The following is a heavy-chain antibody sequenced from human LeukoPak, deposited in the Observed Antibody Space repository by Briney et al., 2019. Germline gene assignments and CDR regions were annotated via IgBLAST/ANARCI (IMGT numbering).Heavy chain of an antibody. CDR1: RDSISSGRFY. CDR3: ARHKVSSWRVGLVGFEY. CDR2: FYSSVST. Sequence: SQTLSLTCTLSRDSISSGRFYWSWIRQPAGTGLEYIGRFYSSVSTNYNPSLKSRVIISVETSKTQFSLKLSSVSAAETGVYYCARHKVSSWRVGLVGFEYWGQGTLVTVSS. D-gene: IGHD6-13*01. J-gene: IGHJ4*02. V-gene: IGHV4-61*02.